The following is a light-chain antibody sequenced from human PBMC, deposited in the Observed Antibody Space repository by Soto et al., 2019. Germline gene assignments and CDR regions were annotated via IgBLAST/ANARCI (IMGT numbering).Light chain of an antibody. V-gene: IGLV1-47*01. CDR2: RNN. CDR3: AAWDDSLSGVV. Sequence: QLVLTQPPSASGTPGQRVTISCSGSSSNIGSNYAYWYQQLSGTAPRLLIYRNNQRPSGVPDRFSGSKYGTSASLAISGLRSEDEADYYCAAWDDSLSGVVFGGGTKVTVL. J-gene: IGLJ2*01. CDR1: SSNIGSNY.